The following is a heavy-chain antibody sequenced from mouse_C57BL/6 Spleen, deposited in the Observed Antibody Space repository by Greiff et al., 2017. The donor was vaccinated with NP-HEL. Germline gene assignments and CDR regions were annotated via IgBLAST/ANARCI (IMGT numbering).Heavy chain of an antibody. J-gene: IGHJ2*01. CDR2: IYPRSGNT. Sequence: LEESGAELARPGASVKLSCKASGYTFTSYGISWVKQRTGQGLEWIGEIYPRSGNTYYNEKFKGKATLTADKSSSTAYMELRSLTSEDSAVYFCARDGSSFDYWGQGTTLTVSS. D-gene: IGHD1-1*01. CDR1: GYTFTSYG. V-gene: IGHV1-81*01. CDR3: ARDGSSFDY.